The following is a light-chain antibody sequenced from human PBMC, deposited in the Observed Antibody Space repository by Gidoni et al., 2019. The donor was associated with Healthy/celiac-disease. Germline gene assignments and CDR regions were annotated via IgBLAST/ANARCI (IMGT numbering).Light chain of an antibody. J-gene: IGKJ4*01. CDR2: DAS. CDR1: QSVSIY. CDR3: QQRSNWPT. Sequence: EIVLTRSPASLSLSPGERATLSCRASQSVSIYLAWYQQKPGQAPRLLIYDASNRATGIPARFSGSGPGTDFTLTISSLEPEDFAVYYCQQRSNWPTFGGGTKVEIK. V-gene: IGKV3-11*01.